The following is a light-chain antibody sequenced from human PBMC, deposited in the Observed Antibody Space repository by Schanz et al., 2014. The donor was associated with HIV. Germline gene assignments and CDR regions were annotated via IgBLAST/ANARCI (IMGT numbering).Light chain of an antibody. CDR1: SRDVDSNNY. CDR2: DVS. Sequence: QSVLTQPASVSGSPGQSITISCTGNSRDVDSNNYVSWYQQCPGKAPKLMIYDVSNRPSGVSNRFSGSKSGNTASLTISGLQAEDEADYYCSSLSTSGAPVFGTGTKLTVL. CDR3: SSLSTSGAPV. V-gene: IGLV2-14*01. J-gene: IGLJ1*01.